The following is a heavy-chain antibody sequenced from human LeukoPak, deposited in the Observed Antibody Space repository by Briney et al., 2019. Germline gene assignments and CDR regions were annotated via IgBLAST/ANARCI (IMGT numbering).Heavy chain of an antibody. J-gene: IGHJ3*02. CDR3: VRRDALDI. CDR1: GFTFSSYW. CDR2: INSDGSIT. V-gene: IGHV3-74*01. Sequence: PGGSLRLSCAASGFTFSSYWMHWVRQSPGKGPVWVSRINSDGSITAYADSVKGRFTISRDNAKNTLDLQMNSLRVEDTAVYHCVRRDALDIWGQGTMVTVSS.